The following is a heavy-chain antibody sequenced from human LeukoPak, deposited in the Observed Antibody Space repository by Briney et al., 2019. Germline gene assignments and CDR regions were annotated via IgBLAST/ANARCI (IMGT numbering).Heavy chain of an antibody. CDR2: IGYRGGSI. D-gene: IGHD3-16*02. Sequence: GGSLRLSCAASGFTFSNYAMSWVRQAPGKGLEWVSIIGYRGGSIYYAYSVQGRFTISRDNSKNTLSLQMNGLRPEDTAVYYCAKSWGYTRPYYNYMDVWGKGTTVTVSS. V-gene: IGHV3-23*01. CDR1: GFTFSNYA. J-gene: IGHJ6*03. CDR3: AKSWGYTRPYYNYMDV.